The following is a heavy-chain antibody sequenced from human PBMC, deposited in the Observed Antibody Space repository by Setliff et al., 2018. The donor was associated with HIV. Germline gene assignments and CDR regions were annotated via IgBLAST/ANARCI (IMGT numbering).Heavy chain of an antibody. D-gene: IGHD6-19*01. Sequence: GGSLRLSCAASGFSFSSYGMNWVRQAPGKGLEWVSYISSTSSKIYYVDSVEGLFTISRDNPDNSLYLQMNSLRAEDTAVYYCARYALAVPGYHNAFDIWGQGTMVTVSS. CDR2: ISSTSSKI. CDR1: GFSFSSYG. J-gene: IGHJ3*02. CDR3: ARYALAVPGYHNAFDI. V-gene: IGHV3-48*01.